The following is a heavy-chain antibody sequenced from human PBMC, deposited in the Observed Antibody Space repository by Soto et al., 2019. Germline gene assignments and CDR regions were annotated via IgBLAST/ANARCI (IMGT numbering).Heavy chain of an antibody. V-gene: IGHV3-48*02. D-gene: IGHD2-15*01. Sequence: PGGSLRLSCAASGFTFSSYSMNWVRQAPGKGLEWVSYISSSSSTIYYADSVKGRFTISRDNAKNSLYLQMNSLRDEDTAVYYCARAPGYCSGGNCPMDVWGQGTTVTVSS. CDR3: ARAPGYCSGGNCPMDV. CDR2: ISSSSSTI. J-gene: IGHJ6*02. CDR1: GFTFSSYS.